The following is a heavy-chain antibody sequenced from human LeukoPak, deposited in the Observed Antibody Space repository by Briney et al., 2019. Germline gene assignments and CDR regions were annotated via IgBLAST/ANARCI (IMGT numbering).Heavy chain of an antibody. CDR3: ARDSQNNGNFRHDAFNI. Sequence: GGSLRLSCAASGFTFSSYSMNWVRQAPGKGLEWVSSISSSSSYIYYADSVKGRFTISRDNAKNSLYLQMNSLRAEDTAVYYWARDSQNNGNFRHDAFNIWAKGKMVTVSS. V-gene: IGHV3-21*01. J-gene: IGHJ3*02. CDR1: GFTFSSYS. CDR2: ISSSSSYI. D-gene: IGHD1-7*01.